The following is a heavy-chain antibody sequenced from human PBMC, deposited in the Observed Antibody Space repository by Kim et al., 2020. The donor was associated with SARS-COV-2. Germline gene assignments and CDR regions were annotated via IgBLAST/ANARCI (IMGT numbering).Heavy chain of an antibody. Sequence: GGSLRLSCTASGFAFSSYAMSWVRQAPGKGLEWVSGISESGGSTYYADSVKGRFTISRDNSKNTLYLQMNSLRADDTAAYFCARGSLAAGYTYGYFDFWGQGTLVTVSS. CDR3: ARGSLAAGYTYGYFDF. D-gene: IGHD5-18*01. V-gene: IGHV3-23*01. J-gene: IGHJ4*02. CDR1: GFAFSSYA. CDR2: ISESGGST.